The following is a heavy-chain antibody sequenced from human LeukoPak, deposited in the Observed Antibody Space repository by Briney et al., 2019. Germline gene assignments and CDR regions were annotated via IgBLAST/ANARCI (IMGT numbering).Heavy chain of an antibody. D-gene: IGHD3-9*01. V-gene: IGHV1-18*01. CDR3: ARDPNYDILTGYYDSAFDI. CDR2: ISAYNGNT. CDR1: GYTFTSYG. Sequence: ASVKVSCKASGYTFTSYGISWVRQAPGQGLEWMGSISAYNGNTNYAQKLQGRVTMTTDTSTSTAYMELRSLRSGDTAVYYCARDPNYDILTGYYDSAFDIWGQGTMVTVSS. J-gene: IGHJ3*02.